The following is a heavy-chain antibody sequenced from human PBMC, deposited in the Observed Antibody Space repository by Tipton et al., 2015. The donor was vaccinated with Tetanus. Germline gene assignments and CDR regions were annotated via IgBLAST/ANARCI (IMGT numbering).Heavy chain of an antibody. CDR2: ISPRATYR. Sequence: SLRLSCAASGFAFSSYSMNWVRQAPGKGLEWVSSISPRATYRYYADSVKGRFTISRDDAKNSLFLQMNSLRVEDTAVYFCASSTVTRWGPGTLVTVSS. J-gene: IGHJ4*02. CDR1: GFAFSSYS. D-gene: IGHD4-17*01. V-gene: IGHV3-21*01. CDR3: ASSTVTR.